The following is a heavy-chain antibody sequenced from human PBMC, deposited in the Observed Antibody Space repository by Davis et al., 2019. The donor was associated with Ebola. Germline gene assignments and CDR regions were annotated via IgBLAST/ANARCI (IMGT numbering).Heavy chain of an antibody. D-gene: IGHD2-21*01. V-gene: IGHV2-5*02. J-gene: IGHJ3*02. CDR2: IYWDDDK. CDR1: GFSLSTRGVG. Sequence: SGPTLVKPTQTLTLTCTFSGFSLSTRGVGVGWIRQPPGKALEWLALIYWDDDKRYSPSLKTRLTITKDTSNNQVVLTVTNMDPVDAATYYCAHRVLSDKFPAAFDIWGQGTTVTVSS. CDR3: AHRVLSDKFPAAFDI.